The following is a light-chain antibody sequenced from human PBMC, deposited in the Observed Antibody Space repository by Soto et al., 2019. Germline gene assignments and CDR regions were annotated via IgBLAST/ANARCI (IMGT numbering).Light chain of an antibody. J-gene: IGLJ2*01. CDR1: SGSVSTSYY. V-gene: IGLV8-61*01. Sequence: QTVVTQEPSFSVSPGGTVTLTCGLSSGSVSTSYYPSWYQQTPGQAPRTLIYSTNTRSSGVPDRFSGSILGNKAALTITGAQAYDESDYYCVLYMGSGISVFCGGTKLTVL. CDR3: VLYMGSGISV. CDR2: STN.